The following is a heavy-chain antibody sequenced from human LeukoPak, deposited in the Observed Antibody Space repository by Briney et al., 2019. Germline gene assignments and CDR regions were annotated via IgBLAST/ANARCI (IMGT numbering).Heavy chain of an antibody. J-gene: IGHJ4*02. Sequence: PGGSLRLSCAASGFTFSSYAMSWVRQAPGKGLEWVSAISGSGGSTYYADSVKGRFTISRDNSKNTLYLQMNSLRAEDTAVYYCAKEPTITMVRGVTFDYWGQGTLVTVSS. CDR1: GFTFSSYA. V-gene: IGHV3-23*01. CDR3: AKEPTITMVRGVTFDY. D-gene: IGHD3-10*01. CDR2: ISGSGGST.